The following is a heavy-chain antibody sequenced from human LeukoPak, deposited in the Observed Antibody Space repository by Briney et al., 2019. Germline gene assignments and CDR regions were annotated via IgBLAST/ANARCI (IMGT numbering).Heavy chain of an antibody. CDR1: GFTFSSYA. V-gene: IGHV3-30-3*01. CDR3: ARDSGAVAGSPEYFQH. D-gene: IGHD6-19*01. CDR2: ISYDGSNK. J-gene: IGHJ1*01. Sequence: PGGSLRLSCAASGFTFSSYAMHWVRQAPGKGLEWVAVISYDGSNKYYADSVKGRFTISRDNSKNTLYLQMNSLRAEDTAVYYCARDSGAVAGSPEYFQHWGQGTLVTVSS.